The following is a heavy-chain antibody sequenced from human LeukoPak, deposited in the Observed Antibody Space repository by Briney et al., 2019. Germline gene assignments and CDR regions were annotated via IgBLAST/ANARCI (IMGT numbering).Heavy chain of an antibody. CDR3: AREVGEIAVAGDYYYYYMDV. J-gene: IGHJ6*03. V-gene: IGHV1-69*05. D-gene: IGHD6-19*01. Sequence: SVKVSCKASGGTFSSYAISWVRQAPGQGLEWMGGIIHIFGTANYAQKFQGRVTITTDESTSTAYMELSSLRSEDTAVYYCAREVGEIAVAGDYYYYYMDVWGKGTTVTVSS. CDR1: GGTFSSYA. CDR2: IIHIFGTA.